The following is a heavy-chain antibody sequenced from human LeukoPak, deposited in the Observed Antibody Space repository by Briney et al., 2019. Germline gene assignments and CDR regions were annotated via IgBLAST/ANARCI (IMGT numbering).Heavy chain of an antibody. Sequence: PGGSLRLSCEVSGITFSRHSMNWFRQAPGKGLEWVASIGRSRRYICHAGSVRGRFAISGDNAEKSLYLEMNSLRVEDTAVYYCTRGLEYSSTDAFDIWGQGIMVTVSS. D-gene: IGHD6-6*01. CDR2: IGRSRRYI. CDR3: TRGLEYSSTDAFDI. CDR1: GITFSRHS. V-gene: IGHV3-21*01. J-gene: IGHJ3*02.